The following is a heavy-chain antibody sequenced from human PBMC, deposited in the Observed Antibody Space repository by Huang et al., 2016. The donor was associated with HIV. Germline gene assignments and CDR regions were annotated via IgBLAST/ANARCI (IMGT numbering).Heavy chain of an antibody. D-gene: IGHD6-6*01. V-gene: IGHV1-69*01. CDR3: ARGRTRSSLYVSYSGLDV. J-gene: IGHJ6*02. CDR2: IFSILGTV. Sequence: QVQLVQSGAEVKKPGSSVKVSCKASGGSFSTYAISWVRQAPGQGLEWMGGIFSILGTVNCAQKFHGTVTMSAVEFTSTSYMELSSPSSEDTALYYCARGRTRSSLYVSYSGLDVWGQGTTVTVSS. CDR1: GGSFSTYA.